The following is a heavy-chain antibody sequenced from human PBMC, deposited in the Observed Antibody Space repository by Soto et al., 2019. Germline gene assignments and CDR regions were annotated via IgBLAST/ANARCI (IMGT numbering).Heavy chain of an antibody. CDR3: ARAALYNWNDVSWFDP. J-gene: IGHJ5*02. Sequence: EVQLVESGGGLVQPGGSLRLSCAVSGFTFSSYSMNWVRQAPGQGLEWVSYISSSSSTIYYADSVKGQFTISRDNATNSLYLQMNSLRAEDTAVYYCARAALYNWNDVSWFDPWGQGTLVTVSS. CDR1: GFTFSSYS. D-gene: IGHD1-1*01. V-gene: IGHV3-48*01. CDR2: ISSSSSTI.